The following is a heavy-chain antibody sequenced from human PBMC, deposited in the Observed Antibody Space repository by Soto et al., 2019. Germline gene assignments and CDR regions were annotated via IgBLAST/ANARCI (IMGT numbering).Heavy chain of an antibody. Sequence: GGSLRFSCVASGFTFNNYGMNWVRQAPGKGLEWVSSISGTSPYIYYADSVKGRFTISRDNAKNSLYLQTDSLRAEDTAIYYCARGVFDYWGQGTLVTVSS. J-gene: IGHJ4*02. D-gene: IGHD3-10*01. CDR2: ISGTSPYI. CDR3: ARGVFDY. V-gene: IGHV3-21*01. CDR1: GFTFNNYG.